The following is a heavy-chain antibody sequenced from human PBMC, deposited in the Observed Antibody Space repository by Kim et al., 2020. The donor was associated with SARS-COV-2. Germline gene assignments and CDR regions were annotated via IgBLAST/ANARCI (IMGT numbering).Heavy chain of an antibody. Sequence: GGSLRLSCAASGFTFSSYAMHWVRQAPGKGLEWVAVISYDGSNKYYADSVKGRFTISRDNSKNTLYLQMNSLRAEDTAVYYCARDGSGSYYGRNYYYYYYMDVWGKETTVTVSS. J-gene: IGHJ6*03. CDR1: GFTFSSYA. V-gene: IGHV3-30-3*01. CDR2: ISYDGSNK. D-gene: IGHD1-26*01. CDR3: ARDGSGSYYGRNYYYYYYMDV.